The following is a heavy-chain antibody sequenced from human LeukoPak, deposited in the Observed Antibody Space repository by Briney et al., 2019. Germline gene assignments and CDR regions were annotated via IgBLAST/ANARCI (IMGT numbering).Heavy chain of an antibody. CDR3: AREGFWSGYSHRTKFDY. D-gene: IGHD3-3*01. CDR2: NNHSGST. V-gene: IGHV4-34*01. J-gene: IGHJ4*02. CDR1: GGSFSGYY. Sequence: SETLSLTCAVYGGSFSGYYWSWIRQPPGKGLEWIGENNHSGSTNYNPSLKSRVTISVDTSKNQFSLKLSSVTAADTAVYYCAREGFWSGYSHRTKFDYWGQGTLVTVSS.